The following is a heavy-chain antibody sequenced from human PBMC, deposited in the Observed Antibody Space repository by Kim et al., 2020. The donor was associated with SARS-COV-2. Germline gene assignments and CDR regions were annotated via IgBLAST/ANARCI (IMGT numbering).Heavy chain of an antibody. Sequence: YAQKFQGRVTITADESTSTAYMELSSLRSEDTAVYYCARFVVAAIGWFDPWGQGTLVTVSS. CDR3: ARFVVAAIGWFDP. D-gene: IGHD2-15*01. J-gene: IGHJ5*02. V-gene: IGHV1-69*01.